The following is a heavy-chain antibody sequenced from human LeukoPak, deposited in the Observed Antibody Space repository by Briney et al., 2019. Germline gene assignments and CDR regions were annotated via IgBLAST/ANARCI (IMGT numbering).Heavy chain of an antibody. CDR1: GGSISSYY. CDR3: ARVGGFWSGYEGGYFDY. Sequence: SSETLSLTCTVSGGSISSYYWSWIRQPPGKGLEWIGYIYYSGSTNYNPSLKSRVTISVDTSKNQFSLKLSSVTAADTAVYYCARVGGFWSGYEGGYFDYWGQGTLVTVSS. V-gene: IGHV4-59*01. D-gene: IGHD3-3*01. J-gene: IGHJ4*02. CDR2: IYYSGST.